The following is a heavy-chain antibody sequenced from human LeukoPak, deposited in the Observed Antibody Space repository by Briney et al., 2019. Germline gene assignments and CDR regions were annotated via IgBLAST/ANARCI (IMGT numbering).Heavy chain of an antibody. CDR1: GFIFSNYE. CDR3: ARDLPTGTYRAYFDN. D-gene: IGHD1-26*01. Sequence: PGGSLRLSCAGSGFIFSNYEMNWVRQAPGKELEWVSYISSTGSDIYYADSVKGRFTITRDNAENSLYLQMNSLRAEDTAVYYCARDLPTGTYRAYFDNWGQGTLVTVSS. V-gene: IGHV3-48*03. CDR2: ISSTGSDI. J-gene: IGHJ4*02.